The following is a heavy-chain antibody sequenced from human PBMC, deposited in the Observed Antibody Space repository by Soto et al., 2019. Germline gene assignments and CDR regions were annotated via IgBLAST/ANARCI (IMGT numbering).Heavy chain of an antibody. J-gene: IGHJ5*02. CDR1: GGSISSGGYY. CDR2: IYYSGST. CDR3: ASGRRGIAARPNWFDP. Sequence: QVQLQESGPGLVKPSQTLSLTCTVSGGSISSGGYYWSWIRQHPGKGLEWIGYIYYSGSTYYNPSLKSRVTISVDTSENQFSLKLSSVTAADTAVYYCASGRRGIAARPNWFDPWGQGTLVTVSS. V-gene: IGHV4-31*03. D-gene: IGHD6-6*01.